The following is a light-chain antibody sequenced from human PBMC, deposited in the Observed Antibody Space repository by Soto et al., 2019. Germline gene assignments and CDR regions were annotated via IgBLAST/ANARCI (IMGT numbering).Light chain of an antibody. CDR2: EVN. Sequence: QSALTQFASVSGSPGQSIAISCTGTSSDIGAYNYVSWYQQHPGKAPKLMIYEVNSRPSGVSNRFSGSKSGNTASLTISGLQAEDEADYYCSSYTIGRAYVFGTGTKLTVL. V-gene: IGLV2-14*01. CDR1: SSDIGAYNY. CDR3: SSYTIGRAYV. J-gene: IGLJ1*01.